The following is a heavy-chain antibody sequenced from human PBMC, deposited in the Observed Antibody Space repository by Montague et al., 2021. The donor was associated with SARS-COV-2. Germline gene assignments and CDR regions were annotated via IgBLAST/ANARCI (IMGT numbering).Heavy chain of an antibody. D-gene: IGHD2-2*01. J-gene: IGHJ3*02. CDR3: ALRGGASDAFDI. V-gene: IGHV4-39*07. Sequence: SETLSLTSTVSGGSISTGSYYWGWIRQPPGKGLGWIGRIYYSGSTYYNPSLKSRVTISVDTSKNQFSLKLSSVTAADTAVYYCALRGGASDAFDIWGQGTMVTVSS. CDR2: IYYSGST. CDR1: GGSISTGSYY.